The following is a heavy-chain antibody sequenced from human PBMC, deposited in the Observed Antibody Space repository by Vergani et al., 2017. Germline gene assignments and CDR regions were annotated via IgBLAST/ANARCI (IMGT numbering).Heavy chain of an antibody. CDR1: GGTFSSYA. J-gene: IGHJ6*03. Sequence: QVQLVQSGAEVKKPGSSVKVSCKASGGTFSSYAISWVRQAPGQGLEWMGGIIPIFGTANYAQKFQGRVTITADESTSTAYMELSSLRSEDTAVYYCARDSGDGGSYYYYYYYMDVWGKGTTVTVSS. CDR3: ARDSGDGGSYYYYYYYMDV. V-gene: IGHV1-69*01. CDR2: IIPIFGTA. D-gene: IGHD1-26*01.